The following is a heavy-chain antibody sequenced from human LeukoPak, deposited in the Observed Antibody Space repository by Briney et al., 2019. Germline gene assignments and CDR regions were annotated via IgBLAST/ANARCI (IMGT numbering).Heavy chain of an antibody. CDR3: AREMAYCSGGSCYLQGENWFDP. D-gene: IGHD2-15*01. J-gene: IGHJ5*02. V-gene: IGHV1-69*06. CDR1: GCRFSSYA. CDR2: ILAIFGTG. Sequence: GASVKVSCKASGCRFSSYAISWVRQAPGQGLEWMGGILAIFGTGNYAQKFQGRVAITADKSTSTASMALSSLRSEDTAVYYSAREMAYCSGGSCYLQGENWFDPWGQGPLVTVSS.